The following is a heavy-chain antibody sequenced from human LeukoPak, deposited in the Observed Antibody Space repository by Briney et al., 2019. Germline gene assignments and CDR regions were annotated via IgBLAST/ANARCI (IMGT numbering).Heavy chain of an antibody. J-gene: IGHJ4*02. V-gene: IGHV3-48*03. CDR1: GFIFSSYE. D-gene: IGHD6-19*01. Sequence: GGSLRLSCAASGFIFSSYEMNWVRQAPGKGLEWVSYISSSASTMYYADSVKGRFTISRDNAKDSLYLQMNSLRAEDTAVYYCARVPPLYSSGWYDYWGQGTLVTVSS. CDR2: ISSSASTM. CDR3: ARVPPLYSSGWYDY.